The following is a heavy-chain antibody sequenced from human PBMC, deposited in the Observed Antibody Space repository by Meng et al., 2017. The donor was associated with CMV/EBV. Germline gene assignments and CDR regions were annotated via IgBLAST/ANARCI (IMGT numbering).Heavy chain of an antibody. CDR1: GFTFSSYA. CDR2: ISYDGSNK. CDR3: ARAYNSAIFGVVGYFDY. V-gene: IGHV3-30*04. D-gene: IGHD3-3*01. Sequence: GGSLRLSCAASGFTFSSYAMHWVRQAPGKGLGWVAVISYDGSNKYYADSVKGRFTISRDNSKNTLYLQMNSLRAEDTAVYYCARAYNSAIFGVVGYFDYWGQGTLVTVSS. J-gene: IGHJ4*02.